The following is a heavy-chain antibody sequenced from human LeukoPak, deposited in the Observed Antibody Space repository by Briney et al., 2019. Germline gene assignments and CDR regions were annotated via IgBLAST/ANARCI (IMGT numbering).Heavy chain of an antibody. V-gene: IGHV3-30*02. CDR2: IRYDGSNK. D-gene: IGHD3-10*01. CDR3: AKDAKSRITMVRGVQHYYYMDV. J-gene: IGHJ6*03. Sequence: PGGSLRLSCAASGFTFSSYGRHWVRQAPGKGLEWVAFIRYDGSNKYYADSGKGRFTSSRDNSKNTLYLQMNSLRAKDTAVYYCAKDAKSRITMVRGVQHYYYMDVWGKGTTVTISS. CDR1: GFTFSSYG.